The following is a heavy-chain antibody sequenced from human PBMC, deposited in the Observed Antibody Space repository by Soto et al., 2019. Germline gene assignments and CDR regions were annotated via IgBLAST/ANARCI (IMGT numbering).Heavy chain of an antibody. V-gene: IGHV1-69*02. Sequence: ASGRVSSRASGGTFSSYTISWVRQAPGQGLEWMGRIIPILGIANYAQKFQGRVTITADKSTSTAYVELSSLRSEDTAVYSCARGVAAAGTGWFDPWGQGTLVTVS. CDR2: IIPILGIA. J-gene: IGHJ5*02. CDR3: ARGVAAAGTGWFDP. CDR1: GGTFSSYT. D-gene: IGHD6-13*01.